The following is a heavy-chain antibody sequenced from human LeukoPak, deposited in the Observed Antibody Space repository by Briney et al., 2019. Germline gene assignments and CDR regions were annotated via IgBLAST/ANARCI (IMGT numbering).Heavy chain of an antibody. CDR1: GGSIRNYY. D-gene: IGHD1-14*01. V-gene: IGHV4-59*08. J-gene: IGHJ4*02. CDR3: ARRGMTPGAYYFDY. Sequence: SETLSLTCTVSGGSIRNYYWSWIRQPPGKGLEWIGYIYYSGSTNYNPSLKSRVTISVDTSKNQFSLKLSSVTAADTAVYYCARRGMTPGAYYFDYWGQGTLVTVSS. CDR2: IYYSGST.